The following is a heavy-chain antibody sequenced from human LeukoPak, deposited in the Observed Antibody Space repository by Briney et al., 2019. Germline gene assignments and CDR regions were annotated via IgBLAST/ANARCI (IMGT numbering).Heavy chain of an antibody. D-gene: IGHD3-10*02. J-gene: IGHJ6*04. CDR1: GFTFSSYS. V-gene: IGHV3-48*04. CDR3: AELGITMIGGV. Sequence: GGSLRLSCAASGFTFSSYSMNWVRQAPGRGLEWVSYISSSGSTIYYADSEKGRFTISRDNAKNSLYLQMNSLRAEDTAVYYCAELGITMIGGVWGKGTTVTISS. CDR2: ISSSGSTI.